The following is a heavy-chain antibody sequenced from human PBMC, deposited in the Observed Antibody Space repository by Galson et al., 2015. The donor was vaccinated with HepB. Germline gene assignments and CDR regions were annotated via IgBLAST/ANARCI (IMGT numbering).Heavy chain of an antibody. Sequence: SLRLSCAASGFSFSMYWMHWVRQAPGKGLECVANIRQDGSEKYYVDSVKGRFTISRDNTKNSLYLQMNSLRAEDTAIYYCARDYDPSARPLWYLDLWGRGTLVTVSS. CDR2: IRQDGSEK. J-gene: IGHJ2*01. CDR3: ARDYDPSARPLWYLDL. V-gene: IGHV3-7*01. CDR1: GFSFSMYW. D-gene: IGHD3-3*01.